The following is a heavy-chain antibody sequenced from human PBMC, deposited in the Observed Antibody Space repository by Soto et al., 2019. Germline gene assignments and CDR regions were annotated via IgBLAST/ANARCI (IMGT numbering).Heavy chain of an antibody. V-gene: IGHV1-69*13. D-gene: IGHD4-4*01. CDR1: RGALSSYA. Sequence: GTSVKARWKAPRGALSSYAISWVQQAPGQGLEWMGGLIPIFGTANYAQKFQGRVPITPDESTSTTYMELSSLRSEDTAVYYCESGKAPDYRNYNSNYYYYGMDVWRQGTAVTVSS. CDR2: LIPIFGTA. J-gene: IGHJ6*02. CDR3: ESGKAPDYRNYNSNYYYYGMDV.